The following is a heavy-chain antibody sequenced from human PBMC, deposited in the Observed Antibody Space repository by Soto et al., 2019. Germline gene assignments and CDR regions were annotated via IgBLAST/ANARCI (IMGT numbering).Heavy chain of an antibody. CDR2: ISSSSSYI. V-gene: IGHV3-21*01. J-gene: IGHJ6*02. CDR1: GFTFSSYS. CDR3: AREPALRVYGMDV. Sequence: PGGSLRLSCAASGFTFSSYSMNWVRQAPGKGLEWVSSISSSSSYIYYADSVKGRFTISRDNAKNSLYLQMNSLRAEDTAVYYCAREPALRVYGMDVWGQGTTVTVSS. D-gene: IGHD3-10*01.